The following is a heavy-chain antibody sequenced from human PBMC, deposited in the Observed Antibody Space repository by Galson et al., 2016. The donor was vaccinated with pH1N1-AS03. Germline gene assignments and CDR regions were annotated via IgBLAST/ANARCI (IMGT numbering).Heavy chain of an antibody. V-gene: IGHV3-74*03. D-gene: IGHD3-22*01. CDR3: AREGRVSESDGYYRPLDL. CDR2: VSSDGSRP. CDR1: AFSFSRHW. Sequence: SLRLSCAASAFSFSRHWMHWVRQAPGKGLVWVSRVSSDGSRPTYTDSVKGRFSISRDNAQNMLYLELNSLRDEDTALYFCAREGRVSESDGYYRPLDLWGQGAMVVVS. J-gene: IGHJ3*01.